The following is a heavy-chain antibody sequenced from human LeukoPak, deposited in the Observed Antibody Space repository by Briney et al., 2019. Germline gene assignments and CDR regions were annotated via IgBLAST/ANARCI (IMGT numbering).Heavy chain of an antibody. CDR2: IDGGGSST. CDR1: GFTFSNHW. V-gene: IGHV3-74*01. Sequence: PGGSLRLSCVASGFTFSNHWMYWVRQVPGKGLVWVSRIDGGGSSTSYADSVKGRFSISRDNGENTLYLQMNSLRVEDTAVYYCARGPGSSGGAYVGDYWGHGTLVTVSS. J-gene: IGHJ4*01. CDR3: ARGPGSSGGAYVGDY. D-gene: IGHD3-22*01.